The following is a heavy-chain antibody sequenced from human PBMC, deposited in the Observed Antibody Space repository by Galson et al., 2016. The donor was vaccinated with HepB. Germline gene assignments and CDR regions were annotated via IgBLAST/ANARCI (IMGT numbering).Heavy chain of an antibody. D-gene: IGHD4-17*01. CDR1: FSSYW. CDR2: INRDGSIT. CDR3: ARALGGDEDY. Sequence: FSSYWMHWVRQAPGKGLVWVSRINRDGSITNYADSVKGRCTISRDNAKNTPYLQMSSLRAEDTAVYHCARALGGDEDYWGQGTLVTVSS. J-gene: IGHJ4*02. V-gene: IGHV3-74*01.